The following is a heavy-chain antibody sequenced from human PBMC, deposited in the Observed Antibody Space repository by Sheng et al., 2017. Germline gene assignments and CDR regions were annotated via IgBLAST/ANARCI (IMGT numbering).Heavy chain of an antibody. V-gene: IGHV4-38-2*02. CDR3: AREKGYCSSTSCWWFDP. J-gene: IGHJ5*02. D-gene: IGHD2-2*01. Sequence: QVQLQESGPGLVKPSETLSLTCTVSGYSISSGYYWGWIRQPPGKGLEWIGSIYHSGSTYYNPSLKSRVTISVDTSKNQFSLKLSSVTAADTAVYYCAREKGYCSSTSCWWFDPWGQGNPGSPSPQ. CDR1: GYSISSGYY. CDR2: IYHSGST.